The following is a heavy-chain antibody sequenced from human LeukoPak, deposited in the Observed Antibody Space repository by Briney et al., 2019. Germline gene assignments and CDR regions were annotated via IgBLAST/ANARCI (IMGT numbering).Heavy chain of an antibody. Sequence: ASVKVSCXASGYTFTGYYMHWVRQAPGQGLEWMGWINPNSGGTNYAQKFQGRVTMTRDTSISTAYMELSRLRSDDTAVYYCAREDVAYDFWSGYQRTYYFDYWGQGTLVTVSS. J-gene: IGHJ4*02. D-gene: IGHD3-3*01. CDR2: INPNSGGT. CDR3: AREDVAYDFWSGYQRTYYFDY. V-gene: IGHV1-2*02. CDR1: GYTFTGYY.